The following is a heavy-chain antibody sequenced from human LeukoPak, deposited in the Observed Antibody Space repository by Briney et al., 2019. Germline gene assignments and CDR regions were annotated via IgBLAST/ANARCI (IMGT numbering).Heavy chain of an antibody. V-gene: IGHV3-33*01. CDR2: IWYDGSNK. Sequence: GRSLRLSCAASGFTFSSYGMHWVRQAPGKGLEWVAVIWYDGSNKYYADSVKGRFTISRDNANNSVFLQMSSLRPEDTAVYYCARRGGLSSGRGFDHWGQGTLVTVSS. D-gene: IGHD3-16*01. CDR1: GFTFSSYG. CDR3: ARRGGLSSGRGFDH. J-gene: IGHJ4*02.